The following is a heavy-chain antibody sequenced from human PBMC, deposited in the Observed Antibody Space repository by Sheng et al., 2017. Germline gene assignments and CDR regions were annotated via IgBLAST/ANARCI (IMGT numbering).Heavy chain of an antibody. CDR1: GGSFSGYY. J-gene: IGHJ2*01. D-gene: IGHD2-21*02. CDR3: ARRRVVVTAMLRYFDL. V-gene: IGHV4-34*01. CDR2: IYHSGST. Sequence: QVQLQQWGAGLLKPLETLSLTCAVYGGSFSGYYWSWIRQPPGKGLECIGEIYHSGSTNYNPSLKSRVTISVDTSKNQFSLKLSSVTAADTAVYYCARRRVVVTAMLRYFDLWGRGTLVTVSS.